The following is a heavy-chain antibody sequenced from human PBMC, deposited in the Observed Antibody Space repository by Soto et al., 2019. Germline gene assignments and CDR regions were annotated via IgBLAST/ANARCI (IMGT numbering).Heavy chain of an antibody. V-gene: IGHV4-38-2*01. CDR2: IYHSGST. D-gene: IGHD3-22*01. CDR3: ARGGERITMIVVAPDY. CDR1: GYSISSGYY. J-gene: IGHJ4*02. Sequence: SETLSLTCAVSGYSISSGYYWGWIRQPPGKGLEWIGSIYHSGSTYYNPSLKSRVTISVDTSKNQFSLKLSSVTAADTAVYYCARGGERITMIVVAPDYWGQGALVTVSS.